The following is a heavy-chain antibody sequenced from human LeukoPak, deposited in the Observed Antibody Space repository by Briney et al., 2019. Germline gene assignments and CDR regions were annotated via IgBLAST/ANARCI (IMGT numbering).Heavy chain of an antibody. CDR1: GGSISSGSYY. CDR2: IYTSGST. J-gene: IGHJ4*02. D-gene: IGHD2-21*02. Sequence: KSSETLSLTCTVSGGSISSGSYYWSWIRQPAGKGLEWIGRIYTSGSTNYNPSLKSRVTISVDTSKNQFSLKLSSVTAAGTAVYYCAIVVVTAIHYFDYWGQGTLVTVSS. CDR3: AIVVVTAIHYFDY. V-gene: IGHV4-61*02.